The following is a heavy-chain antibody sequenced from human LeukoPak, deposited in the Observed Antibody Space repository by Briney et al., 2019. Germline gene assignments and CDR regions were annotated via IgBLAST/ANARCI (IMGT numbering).Heavy chain of an antibody. Sequence: GGSLRLSCAASGFTFSSYSMNWVRQAPGKGLEWVSYISSSSSTIYYADSVKGRFTIFRDNAKNSLYLQMNSLRAEDTAVYYCARDSQYGDYRYFDLWGRGTLVTVSS. CDR2: ISSSSSTI. CDR3: ARDSQYGDYRYFDL. CDR1: GFTFSSYS. V-gene: IGHV3-48*01. J-gene: IGHJ2*01. D-gene: IGHD4-17*01.